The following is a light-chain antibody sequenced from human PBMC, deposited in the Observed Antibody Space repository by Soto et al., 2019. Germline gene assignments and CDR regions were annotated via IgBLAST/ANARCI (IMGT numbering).Light chain of an antibody. V-gene: IGKV3-11*01. J-gene: IGKJ4*01. CDR2: GAA. CDR1: QSVGNF. Sequence: EVVLTQSPVTLSLSPGDRATLSCRASQSVGNFLAWYQQKPGQAPRLLIYGAANRATGIPARFSGSGSGTDFTLTISSLEPDDFAVYYCQQRANWPPLTFVGGTKVEIK. CDR3: QQRANWPPLT.